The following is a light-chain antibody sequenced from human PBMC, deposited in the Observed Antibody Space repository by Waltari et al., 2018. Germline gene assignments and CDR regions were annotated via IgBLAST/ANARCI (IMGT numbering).Light chain of an antibody. CDR3: CSFAGTYTWL. CDR1: TSDVGGYNY. CDR2: DVT. Sequence: SALTQPRSVSGSPGQSVTISCPGTTSDVGGYNYVSWYQQHPGKAPKLMIFDVTQRPSGVSDRFSGSKSANTASLTISGLQAEDEADYYCCSFAGTYTWLFGGGTKVTVL. V-gene: IGLV2-11*01. J-gene: IGLJ3*02.